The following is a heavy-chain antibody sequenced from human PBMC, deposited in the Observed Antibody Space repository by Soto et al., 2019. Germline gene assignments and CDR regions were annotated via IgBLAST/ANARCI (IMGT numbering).Heavy chain of an antibody. V-gene: IGHV1-69*01. CDR1: GGTFSSYS. CDR3: ARDGGRHSGGIDY. D-gene: IGHD1-26*01. Sequence: QVQLVQSGAEVKRPGSSLKVSCKASGGTFSSYSINWVQQAPGQGLEWMGEIIPIFGTANYAQKFQGRVTITADESTSTAYMELISLRSEDTAVYYCARDGGRHSGGIDYWGQGTRVTVSS. CDR2: IIPIFGTA. J-gene: IGHJ4*02.